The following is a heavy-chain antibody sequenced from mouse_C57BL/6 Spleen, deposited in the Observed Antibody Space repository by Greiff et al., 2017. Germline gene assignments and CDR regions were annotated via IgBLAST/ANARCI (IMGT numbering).Heavy chain of an antibody. CDR1: GYTFTSYD. CDR2: IYPRDGST. J-gene: IGHJ3*01. D-gene: IGHD1-1*01. Sequence: QVQLQQSGPELVKPGASVKLSCKASGYTFTSYDINWVKQRPGQGLEWIGLIYPRDGSTKYNEKFKGKATLTVDTSSSTAYMELRSLTSEDSADYFSGRPYYVSSPFAYWGQGTLVTVSA. V-gene: IGHV1-85*01. CDR3: GRPYYVSSPFAY.